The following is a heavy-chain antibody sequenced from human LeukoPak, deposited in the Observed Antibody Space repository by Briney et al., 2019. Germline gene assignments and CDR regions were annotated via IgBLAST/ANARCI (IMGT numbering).Heavy chain of an antibody. CDR3: ARGWASSRRKAFDI. J-gene: IGHJ3*02. Sequence: GGSLRLSCAASGFIFNSYWMNWLRQAPGKGLEWVANVDQDGSERYYVGSVKGRFTISRDNAKNSLYLQMNSLRVEDTAVYYCARGWASSRRKAFDIWGQGTMVTVSS. CDR1: GFIFNSYW. CDR2: VDQDGSER. V-gene: IGHV3-7*03. D-gene: IGHD3-16*01.